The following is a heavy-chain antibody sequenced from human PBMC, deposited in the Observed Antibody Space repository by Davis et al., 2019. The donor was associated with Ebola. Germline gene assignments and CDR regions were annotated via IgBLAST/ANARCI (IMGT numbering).Heavy chain of an antibody. D-gene: IGHD6-13*01. J-gene: IGHJ3*02. Sequence: SETLSLTCVVSGDSVISGSYYWSWIRQPPGKGLEWIGYIYYSGTTNYNPSLKSRVTISVDTSKNQFSLNLNSVTAADTAVYYCARDQIAAAGTGSGAFDIWGQGTMVTVSS. V-gene: IGHV4-61*01. CDR1: GDSVISGSYY. CDR2: IYYSGTT. CDR3: ARDQIAAAGTGSGAFDI.